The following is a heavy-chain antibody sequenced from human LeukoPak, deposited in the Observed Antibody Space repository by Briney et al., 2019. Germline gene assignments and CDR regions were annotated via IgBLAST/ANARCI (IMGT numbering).Heavy chain of an antibody. J-gene: IGHJ4*02. CDR3: AKEPLYYY. CDR2: IRYDGSNK. Sequence: GGSLRLSCAASGFTFSDYYMSWIRQAPGKGLEWVAFIRYDGSNKYYADSVKGRFTISRDNSKNTLYLQMNSLRAEDTAIYYCAKEPLYYYWGPGTLVTVSS. D-gene: IGHD2-21*01. CDR1: GFTFSDYY. V-gene: IGHV3-30*02.